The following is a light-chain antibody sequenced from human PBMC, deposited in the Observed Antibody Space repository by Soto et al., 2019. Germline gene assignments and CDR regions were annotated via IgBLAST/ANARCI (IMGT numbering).Light chain of an antibody. J-gene: IGKJ2*01. CDR1: QNVGSF. V-gene: IGKV1-39*01. Sequence: DIQMTQSPSSLSASVGDRVSLTCRAGQNVGSFVNWYQQKPAKAPRLLIYATSNLQSGVPSRISGSGSGTEFTLTISMVQPEDFENYCCQQRYSAQYTFGQGTKLEIK. CDR3: QQRYSAQYT. CDR2: ATS.